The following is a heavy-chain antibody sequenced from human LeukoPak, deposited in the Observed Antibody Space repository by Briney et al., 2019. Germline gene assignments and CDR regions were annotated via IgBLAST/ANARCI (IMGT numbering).Heavy chain of an antibody. V-gene: IGHV3-30*18. CDR1: GFTFSSYG. CDR2: ISYDGSNK. J-gene: IGHJ4*02. CDR3: AKDTTLDY. Sequence: GGPLRLSCAASGFTFSSYGMHWVRQAPGKGLEWVAVISYDGSNKYYADSVKGRFTISRDNSKNTLYLQMNSLRAEDTAVYYCAKDTTLDYWGQGTLVTVSS. D-gene: IGHD2/OR15-2a*01.